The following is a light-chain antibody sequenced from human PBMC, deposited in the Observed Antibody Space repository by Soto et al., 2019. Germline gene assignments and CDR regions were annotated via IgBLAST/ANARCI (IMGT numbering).Light chain of an antibody. V-gene: IGKV3-20*01. J-gene: IGKJ1*01. Sequence: ENVLTQSPGTLSLSPGERVTLSCRASQSVTSSYLAWYQQKPGQAPRLLIYGASNRATGIPDRFSGSGSGTDFTLTISRLEPEDLAVYYCQQYGSSPPWTFGQGTKVEIK. CDR3: QQYGSSPPWT. CDR1: QSVTSSY. CDR2: GAS.